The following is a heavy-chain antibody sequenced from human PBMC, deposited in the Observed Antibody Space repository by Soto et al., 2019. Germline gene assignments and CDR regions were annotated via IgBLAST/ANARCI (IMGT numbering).Heavy chain of an antibody. CDR1: GYTFTSYG. V-gene: IGHV1-18*01. Sequence: QVQLVQSGAEVKKPGASVKVSCKASGYTFTSYGISRVRQAPGQGLEWMGWISAYNGNTNYAQKLQGRVTMTTDTSTSTSYMELRSLRSDDTAVYYCASYLLIPLWSTPGLGYWGQGTLVTVSS. J-gene: IGHJ4*02. D-gene: IGHD2-15*01. CDR2: ISAYNGNT. CDR3: ASYLLIPLWSTPGLGY.